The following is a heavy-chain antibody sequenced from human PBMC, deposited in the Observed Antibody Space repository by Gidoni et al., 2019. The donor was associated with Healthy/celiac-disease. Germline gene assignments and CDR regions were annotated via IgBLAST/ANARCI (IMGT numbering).Heavy chain of an antibody. V-gene: IGHV3-53*01. CDR2: IYSGGST. Sequence: EVQLVESGGGLIQPGGSLRLSCAASGFTVSSYYMSWVRQAQGKGLEWVSVIYSGGSTYYADSVKGRFTISRDNSKNTLYLQMNSLRAEDTAVYYCVRDGNYGYVSEHRTFDYWGQGTLVTVSS. CDR1: GFTVSSYY. J-gene: IGHJ4*02. D-gene: IGHD3-16*01. CDR3: VRDGNYGYVSEHRTFDY.